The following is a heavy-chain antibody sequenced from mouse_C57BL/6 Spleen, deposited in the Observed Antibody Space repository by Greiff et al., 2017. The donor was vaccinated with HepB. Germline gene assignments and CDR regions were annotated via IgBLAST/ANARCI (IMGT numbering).Heavy chain of an antibody. Sequence: DVHLVESGGDLVKPGGSLKLSCAASGFTFSSYGMSWVRQTPDKRLEWVATISSGGSYTYYPDSVKGRFTISRDNAKNTLYLQMSSLKSEDTAMYYCARLTTVVAKGAMDYWGQGTSVTVSS. D-gene: IGHD1-1*01. V-gene: IGHV5-6*01. CDR1: GFTFSSYG. CDR3: ARLTTVVAKGAMDY. CDR2: ISSGGSYT. J-gene: IGHJ4*01.